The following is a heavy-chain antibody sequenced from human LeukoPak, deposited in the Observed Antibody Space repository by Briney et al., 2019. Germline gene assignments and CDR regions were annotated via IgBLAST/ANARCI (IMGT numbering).Heavy chain of an antibody. CDR1: GFTFSSYA. CDR3: ARDRGWELRGYYYGMDV. CDR2: IWYDGSNK. J-gene: IGHJ6*02. V-gene: IGHV3-33*01. Sequence: GRSLRLSCAASGFTFSSYAMHWVRQAPGKGLEWVAVIWYDGSNKYYADSVKGRFTISRDNSKNTLYLQMNSLRAEDTAVYYCARDRGWELRGYYYGMDVWGQGTTVTVSS. D-gene: IGHD1-26*01.